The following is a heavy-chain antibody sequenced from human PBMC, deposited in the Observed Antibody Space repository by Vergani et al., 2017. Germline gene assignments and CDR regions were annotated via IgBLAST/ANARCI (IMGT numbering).Heavy chain of an antibody. D-gene: IGHD3-22*01. CDR2: IDYSGST. CDR1: GGSINSGDYY. V-gene: IGHV4-30-4*08. Sequence: QVQLQESGPGLVKPSQTLSLTCTVSGGSINSGDYYWSWIRQPPGKGLEWIGYIDYSGSTDYNPSLKSRLTMSIDTSKNHFSLKLTSVTAADTAVYYCARGRLNFDSSGYYYFDYWGQGTLVTVSS. CDR3: ARGRLNFDSSGYYYFDY. J-gene: IGHJ4*02.